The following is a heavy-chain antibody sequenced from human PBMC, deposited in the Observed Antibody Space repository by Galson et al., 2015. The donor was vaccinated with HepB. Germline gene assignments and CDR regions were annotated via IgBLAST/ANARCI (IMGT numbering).Heavy chain of an antibody. Sequence: SLRLSCAASGFTFSDYYMNWIRQAPGKGLEWVPYVSGSGKTTSYADSVKGRFIISRDNAKRSLHLQMNSLRAEDTAVYYCARELVTIFRTTILHTGFDIWGQGTTVTISS. CDR2: VSGSGKTT. CDR1: GFTFSDYY. V-gene: IGHV3-11*01. CDR3: ARELVTIFRTTILHTGFDI. D-gene: IGHD3-3*01. J-gene: IGHJ3*02.